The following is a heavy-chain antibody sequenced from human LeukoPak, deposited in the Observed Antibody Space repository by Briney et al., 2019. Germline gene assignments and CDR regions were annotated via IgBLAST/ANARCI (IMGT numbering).Heavy chain of an antibody. V-gene: IGHV5-51*01. CDR1: TYRFTSYW. CDR3: ARCIAARFGGRDYYYYYMDV. D-gene: IGHD6-6*01. Sequence: GESLKISCKASTYRFTSYWIGWVRQVPGKGLEWMGIIYPDDSDTRYSPSFQGQVTISADKSITTAYLQWSSLKASDTAMYYCARCIAARFGGRDYYYYYMDVWGKGTTVTVSS. J-gene: IGHJ6*03. CDR2: IYPDDSDT.